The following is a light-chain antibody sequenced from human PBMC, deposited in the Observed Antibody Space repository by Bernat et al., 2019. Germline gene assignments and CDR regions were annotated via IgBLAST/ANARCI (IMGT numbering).Light chain of an antibody. CDR3: GSYTGINNCV. CDR1: SSDIGGYNY. Sequence: QSALTQPPSASGSPGQSVTISCTGTSSDIGGYNYVSWYQQHPGKAPKFIIYEVTQRPSGVPDRFSGSKSGNTASLTVSGLQPDDEADYYCGSYTGINNCVFGTGTKVTVL. V-gene: IGLV2-8*01. CDR2: EVT. J-gene: IGLJ1*01.